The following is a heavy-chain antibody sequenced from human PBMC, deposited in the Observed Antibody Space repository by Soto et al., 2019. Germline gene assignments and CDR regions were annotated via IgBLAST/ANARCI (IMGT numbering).Heavy chain of an antibody. J-gene: IGHJ6*02. V-gene: IGHV1-18*01. CDR3: ARALGYSGYAGMDV. Sequence: QVQLVQSGGAVKKPGASVKVSCKASCYTFTIYGINWVRQAPGQGLEWMGWISPDNGNTNYAQKLQGKVTMTTDTSTSTAYMELRSLRSDDTAVYYCARALGYSGYAGMDVWGQGTTVTVSS. CDR2: ISPDNGNT. CDR1: CYTFTIYG. D-gene: IGHD5-12*01.